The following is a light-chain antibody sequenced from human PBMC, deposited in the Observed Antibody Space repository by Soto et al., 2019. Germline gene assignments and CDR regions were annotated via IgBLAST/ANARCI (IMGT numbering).Light chain of an antibody. CDR1: SSDVGAYNY. CDR3: CSYAGSYSWV. CDR2: DVS. J-gene: IGLJ3*02. V-gene: IGLV2-11*01. Sequence: QSALTQPRSVSGSPGQSVTISCTGTSSDVGAYNYVSWYQHHPGKALKVMIYDVSERPSGVPDRFSGSKSDNKASLTISGLQAEDEADYYCCSYAGSYSWVFGGGTQLTVL.